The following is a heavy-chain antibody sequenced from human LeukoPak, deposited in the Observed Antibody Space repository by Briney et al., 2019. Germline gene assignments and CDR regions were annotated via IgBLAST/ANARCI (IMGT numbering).Heavy chain of an antibody. D-gene: IGHD5-24*01. J-gene: IGHJ4*02. CDR1: GFTFSDYS. V-gene: IGHV3-21*05. CDR3: AGDYKYAFDN. Sequence: GGSLRLSCAATGFTFSDYSMNWVRQAPGKGLEWISYIGVDSGNTNYADSVKGRFTISGDKAKNSLYLQMNSLGVEDTAVYYCAGDYKYAFDNWGQGTLVTVSS. CDR2: IGVDSGNT.